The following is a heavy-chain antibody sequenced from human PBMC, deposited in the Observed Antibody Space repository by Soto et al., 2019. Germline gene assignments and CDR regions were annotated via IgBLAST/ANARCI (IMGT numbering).Heavy chain of an antibody. CDR1: GFSFSDYS. D-gene: IGHD3-3*01. CDR2: ISSSSFTI. J-gene: IGHJ4*02. V-gene: IGHV3-48*01. CDR3: ARDHHDFWSGHFDY. Sequence: VGSLRLSCAASGFSFSDYSMNWVRQAPGRGLEWVSYISSSSFTIHYADSVEGRFAISRDNAKNSLYLQMNSLRAEDTAVYYCARDHHDFWSGHFDYWGQGALVTVSS.